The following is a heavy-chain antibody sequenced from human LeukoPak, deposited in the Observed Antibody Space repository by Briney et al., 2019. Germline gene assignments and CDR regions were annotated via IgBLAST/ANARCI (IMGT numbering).Heavy chain of an antibody. CDR3: ARDRYYYDSSGLLDY. J-gene: IGHJ4*02. V-gene: IGHV1-69*13. Sequence: GASVKVSCTDSGGTFSSYAISWVRQAPGQGLEWMGGIIPIFGTANYAQKFQGRVTITADESTSTAYMELSSLRSGDTAMYYCARDRYYYDSSGLLDYWGQGTLVTVSS. CDR2: IIPIFGTA. CDR1: GGTFSSYA. D-gene: IGHD3-22*01.